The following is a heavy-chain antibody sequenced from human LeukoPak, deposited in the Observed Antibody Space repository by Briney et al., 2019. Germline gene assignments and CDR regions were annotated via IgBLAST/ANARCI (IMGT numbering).Heavy chain of an antibody. V-gene: IGHV1-2*02. CDR3: ARPNGDYHNWFDP. CDR2: INPNSGDT. J-gene: IGHJ5*02. D-gene: IGHD4-17*01. CDR1: GYTFTGYY. Sequence: VASVKVSCKASGYTFTGYYIHWVRQPPGQGLEWMGWINPNSGDTNYAQKFQDRVTLARDTYISTAYMELTNLRSDDTAVYYCARPNGDYHNWFDPWGQGTLVTVSS.